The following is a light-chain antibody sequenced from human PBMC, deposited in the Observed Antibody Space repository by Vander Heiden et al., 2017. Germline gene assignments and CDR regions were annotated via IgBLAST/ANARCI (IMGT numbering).Light chain of an antibody. J-gene: IGKJ1*01. CDR3: MQGTNWPGT. V-gene: IGKV2-30*01. CDR2: KVS. CDR1: QSLVYNDGNTY. Sequence: DVTMTHSPLSLPVTLRQPAPGYSRSSQSLVYNDGNTYLNWYQQRPGQAPRRLIYKVSNRETGVPDRFSGSGSGTDFTLKISSVEAEDVGIYYCMQGTNWPGTFGQGTKVEIK.